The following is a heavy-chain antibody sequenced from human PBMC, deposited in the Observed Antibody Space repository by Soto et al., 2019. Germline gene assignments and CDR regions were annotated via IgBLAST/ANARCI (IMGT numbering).Heavy chain of an antibody. V-gene: IGHV3-23*01. CDR2: TIGCGGST. Sequence: GGALKIPCATPGFHFKCQAYGRGPPGSRQGVEWVSATIGCGGSTYYADSVKGRFTISRDNSKNTRYLQMNSLRAEDTAVYYCANAPMIVVVKSSWVDPWGQGNLVTVSS. J-gene: IGHJ5*02. D-gene: IGHD3-22*01. CDR1: GFHFKCQA. CDR3: ANAPMIVVVKSSWVDP.